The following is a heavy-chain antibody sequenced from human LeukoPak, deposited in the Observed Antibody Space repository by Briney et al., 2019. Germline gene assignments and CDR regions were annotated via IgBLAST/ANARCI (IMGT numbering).Heavy chain of an antibody. J-gene: IGHJ4*02. Sequence: GRSLRLSCAASGFTFSSFGMHWVRQAPGKGLEWVARIRDNGSSEYYGDSVKGQFTISRYNSKNTLYLQLKSKSAKDTAVYYCARDLGSGTQSVYFDYWGQGTLVTVSS. CDR1: GFTFSSFG. CDR2: IRDNGSSE. CDR3: ARDLGSGTQSVYFDY. D-gene: IGHD1-26*01. V-gene: IGHV3-33*01.